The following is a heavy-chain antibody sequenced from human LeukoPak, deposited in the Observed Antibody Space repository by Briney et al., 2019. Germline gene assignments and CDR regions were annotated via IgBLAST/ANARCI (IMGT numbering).Heavy chain of an antibody. D-gene: IGHD3-22*01. J-gene: IGHJ4*02. V-gene: IGHV4-59*01. CDR2: IYYSGST. CDR3: ARQYDSSGYSTFDY. CDR1: GGSISSYY. Sequence: SETLSLTCTVSGGSISSYYWSWIRQPPGKGLEWIGYIYYSGSTNYNPSLKSRVTISVDTSKNQFSPKLSSVTAADTAVYYCARQYDSSGYSTFDYWGQGTLVTVSS.